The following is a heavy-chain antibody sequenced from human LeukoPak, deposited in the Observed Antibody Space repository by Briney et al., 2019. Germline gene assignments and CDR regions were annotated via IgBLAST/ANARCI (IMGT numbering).Heavy chain of an antibody. Sequence: SETLSLTCTVSGYSISSGYYWGWIRQPPGKGLEWIGSIYHSGSTYYNPPLKSRVTISVDTSKNQFSLKLSSVTAADTAVYYCARGRYGGHFDYWGQGTLVTVSS. J-gene: IGHJ4*02. CDR3: ARGRYGGHFDY. V-gene: IGHV4-38-2*02. CDR1: GYSISSGYY. CDR2: IYHSGST. D-gene: IGHD4-23*01.